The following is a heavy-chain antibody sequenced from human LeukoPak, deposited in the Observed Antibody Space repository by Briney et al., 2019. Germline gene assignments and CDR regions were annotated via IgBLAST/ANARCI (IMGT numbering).Heavy chain of an antibody. Sequence: GGSLRLSCAASGFTFSSYGMHWVRQPPGKGLEGVGFVSYDGSKKFYADFVKGRFSIYRDNSKNTLYVQMNSLGAEDTALYYCAKLGFDSSGSHSLVDYWGQGTPVTVSS. CDR3: AKLGFDSSGSHSLVDY. D-gene: IGHD3-22*01. CDR1: GFTFSSYG. J-gene: IGHJ4*02. CDR2: VSYDGSKK. V-gene: IGHV3-30*18.